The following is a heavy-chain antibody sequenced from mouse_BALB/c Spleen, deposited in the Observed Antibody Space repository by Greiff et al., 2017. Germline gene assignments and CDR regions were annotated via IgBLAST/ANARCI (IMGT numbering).Heavy chain of an antibody. CDR2: ISYSGST. V-gene: IGHV3-8*02. CDR3: ARYLDSSGSFAY. Sequence: EVKLVESGPSLVKPSQTLSLTCSVTGDSITSGYWNWIRKFPGNKLEYMGYISYSGSTYYNPSLKSRISITRDTSKNQYYLQLNSVTTEDTATYYCARYLDSSGSFAYWGQGTLVTVSA. J-gene: IGHJ3*01. D-gene: IGHD3-2*01. CDR1: GDSITSGY.